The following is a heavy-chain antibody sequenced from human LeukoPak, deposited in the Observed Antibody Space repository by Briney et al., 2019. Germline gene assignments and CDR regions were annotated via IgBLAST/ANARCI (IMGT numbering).Heavy chain of an antibody. CDR3: ARGPHYALGIYFDY. CDR2: IYYSGST. J-gene: IGHJ4*02. D-gene: IGHD7-27*01. CDR1: GGSISSFY. Sequence: SETLSLTCTVSGGSISSFYWSWIRQPPGKGLEWIGYIYYSGSTNYNPSLKSRVTISVDTSKNQFSLRLRPVTAADTAVYYCARGPHYALGIYFDYWGQGTLVTVSS. V-gene: IGHV4-59*01.